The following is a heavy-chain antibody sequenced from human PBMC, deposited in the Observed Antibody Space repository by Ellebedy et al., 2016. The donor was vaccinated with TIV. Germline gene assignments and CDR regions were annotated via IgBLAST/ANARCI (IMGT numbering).Heavy chain of an antibody. V-gene: IGHV3-30*18. CDR3: AKLPTVSPGRDWFDP. D-gene: IGHD4-17*01. CDR1: GFTFSTYG. Sequence: PGGSLRLSCAASGFTFSTYGMHWVRQAPGKGLEWVAVVLYDGNNKYYADSVKGRFTISRDNSKSTLYLQMNSRRADDTAVYYCAKLPTVSPGRDWFDPWGQGTLVTVSS. J-gene: IGHJ5*02. CDR2: VLYDGNNK.